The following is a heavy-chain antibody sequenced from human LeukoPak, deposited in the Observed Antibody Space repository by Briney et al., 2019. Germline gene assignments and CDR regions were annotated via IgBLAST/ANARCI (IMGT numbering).Heavy chain of an antibody. Sequence: GGSLRLSCAASGFTVSSNYMSWVRQAPGKGLEWVSVIYSGGSTYYADSVKGRFTISRDNSKNTLYLQMNSLRAEDTAVYYCARGDGYPPLDAFDIWGQGTMVTVSS. J-gene: IGHJ3*02. CDR3: ARGDGYPPLDAFDI. CDR1: GFTVSSNY. D-gene: IGHD3-22*01. CDR2: IYSGGST. V-gene: IGHV3-53*05.